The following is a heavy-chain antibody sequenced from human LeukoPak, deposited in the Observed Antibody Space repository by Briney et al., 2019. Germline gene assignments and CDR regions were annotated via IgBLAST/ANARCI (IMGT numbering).Heavy chain of an antibody. CDR1: GFTFSSYW. Sequence: PGGSLRLSCAASGFTFSSYWMHWVRQGPGKGLVWVSRINSDGSSINYADSVKGRFTISRDNAKNTLYLQMNSLRAEDTAVYYCARVPLYSSGWYTLGYWGQGTLVTVSS. CDR2: INSDGSSI. CDR3: ARVPLYSSGWYTLGY. D-gene: IGHD6-19*01. J-gene: IGHJ4*02. V-gene: IGHV3-74*01.